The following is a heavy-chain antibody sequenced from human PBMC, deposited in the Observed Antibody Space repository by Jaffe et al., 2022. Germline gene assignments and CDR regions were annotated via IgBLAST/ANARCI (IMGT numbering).Heavy chain of an antibody. CDR1: GFTFDDYA. CDR2: ISWNSGSI. D-gene: IGHD3-3*01. CDR3: AKDITPITIFGVVTDAGDAFDI. Sequence: EVQLVESGGGLVQPGRSLRLSCAASGFTFDDYAMHWVRQAPGKGLEWVSGISWNSGSIGYADSVKGRFTISRDNAKNSLYLQMNSLRAEDTALYYCAKDITPITIFGVVTDAGDAFDIWGQGTMVTVSS. V-gene: IGHV3-9*01. J-gene: IGHJ3*02.